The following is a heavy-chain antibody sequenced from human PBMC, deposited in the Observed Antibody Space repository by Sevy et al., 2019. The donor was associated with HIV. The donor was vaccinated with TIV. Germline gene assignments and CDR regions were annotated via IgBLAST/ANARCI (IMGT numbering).Heavy chain of an antibody. J-gene: IGHJ4*02. CDR3: ARGPPDGSYDYFDY. V-gene: IGHV3-21*06. D-gene: IGHD1-26*01. Sequence: GGSLRLSCAASGFTFITYNMNWVRQAPGKGLEWVSSVGGSSNYIYYAESLKGRFIISRDNAKNTLYLQINSLRADDTAVYYCARGPPDGSYDYFDYWGQGTLVTVSS. CDR2: VGGSSNYI. CDR1: GFTFITYN.